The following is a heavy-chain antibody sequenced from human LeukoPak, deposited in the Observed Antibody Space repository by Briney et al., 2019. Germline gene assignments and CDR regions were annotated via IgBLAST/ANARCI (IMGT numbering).Heavy chain of an antibody. CDR1: GGTFSSYA. V-gene: IGHV1-69*04. CDR2: IIPILGIA. CDR3: ATGVGRNRVPAAVDYYYYMDV. D-gene: IGHD2-2*01. J-gene: IGHJ6*03. Sequence: ASVKVSCKASGGTFSSYAISWVRQAPGQGLEWMGRIIPILGIANYAQKFQGRVTMTEDTSTDTAYMELSSLRSEDTAVYYCATGVGRNRVPAAVDYYYYMDVWGKGTTVTVSS.